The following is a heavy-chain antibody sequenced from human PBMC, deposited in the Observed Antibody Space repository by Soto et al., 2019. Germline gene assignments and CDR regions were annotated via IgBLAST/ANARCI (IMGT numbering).Heavy chain of an antibody. CDR1: GYTFINYG. J-gene: IGHJ4*02. V-gene: IGHV1-18*01. Sequence: SVKVSCKPSGYTFINYGITWVREAPVQGLEWMGWISGYDGNTNYAPKLQGRVTMTRDTSTSTVYMELRSLRSDETAVYYCARDRGRSCSGGTCPFDYWGQGTLVTVSS. CDR3: ARDRGRSCSGGTCPFDY. D-gene: IGHD2-15*01. CDR2: ISGYDGNT.